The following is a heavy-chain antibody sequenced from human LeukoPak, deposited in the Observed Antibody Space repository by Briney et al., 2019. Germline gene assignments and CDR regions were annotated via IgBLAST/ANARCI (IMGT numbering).Heavy chain of an antibody. Sequence: SETLSLTCTASGGSSSNYFWSWIRQPPGKGLECIGYIYYSDSTNYNPSLKSRVTVSVDTSKNQFSLKLSSVTAADTAVYYCARFPGSAEYRHYYYMDVWGKGTTVTVSS. CDR3: ARFPGSAEYRHYYYMDV. CDR2: IYYSDST. J-gene: IGHJ6*03. D-gene: IGHD2-15*01. V-gene: IGHV4-59*01. CDR1: GGSSSNYF.